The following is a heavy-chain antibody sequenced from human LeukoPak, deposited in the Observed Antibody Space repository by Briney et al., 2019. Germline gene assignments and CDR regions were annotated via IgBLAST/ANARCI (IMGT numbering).Heavy chain of an antibody. V-gene: IGHV4-39*01. CDR1: GGSISSSSYY. D-gene: IGHD2-15*01. J-gene: IGHJ3*01. CDR2: IYYSGST. CDR3: ASLARYCSGGTCRDTFDL. Sequence: SETLSLTCTVSGGSISSSSYYWGWIRHPPGKGREWIARIYYSGSTYYNPTLKSRVTISVDTSKSQFSLKLSSVTAADTAMHYCASLARYCSGGTCRDTFDLWGQGTMVTVSS.